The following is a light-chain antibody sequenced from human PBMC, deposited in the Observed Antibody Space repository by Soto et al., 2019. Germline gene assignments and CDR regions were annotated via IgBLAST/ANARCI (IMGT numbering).Light chain of an antibody. CDR1: SSDIGGYNY. V-gene: IGLV2-14*03. J-gene: IGLJ2*01. Sequence: QAALTQPASVCGSPGQSITISCTGTSSDIGGYNYVSWYQQHPGKAPKLMIYDVSDRPSGVSNRFSGSKSGNTASLTISGLQAEDEADYYCPSYASSNTVLFGGGTKLTVL. CDR2: DVS. CDR3: PSYASSNTVL.